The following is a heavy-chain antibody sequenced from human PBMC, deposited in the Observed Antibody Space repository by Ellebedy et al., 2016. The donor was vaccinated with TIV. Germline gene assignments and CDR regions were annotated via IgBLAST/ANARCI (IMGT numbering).Heavy chain of an antibody. CDR2: INQDGSDK. CDR3: ARDGSYGDYLSPRHAFNM. D-gene: IGHD4-17*01. Sequence: GGSLRLSCAASGFTFRSYWMSWVRQAPGKGLEWVGNINQDGSDKYYVDSVKGRFSISRDNAKNSLYRQMNSLRGEDTALYFCARDGSYGDYLSPRHAFNMWGQGTMVTVSS. J-gene: IGHJ3*02. V-gene: IGHV3-7*01. CDR1: GFTFRSYW.